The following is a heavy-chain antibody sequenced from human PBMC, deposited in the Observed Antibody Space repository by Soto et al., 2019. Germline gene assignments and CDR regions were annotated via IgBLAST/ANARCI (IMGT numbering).Heavy chain of an antibody. CDR1: GGSISSYY. CDR3: ARGGMGYYYGSGKGYFDY. Sequence: QVQLQESGPGLVKPSETLSLTCTVSGGSISSYYWSWIRQPAGKGLEWIGRIYTSGSTNYNPSLKSRVTMSVDTSKNQCSLKLSSVTAADTAVYHCARGGMGYYYGSGKGYFDYWGQGTLVTVSS. CDR2: IYTSGST. V-gene: IGHV4-4*07. D-gene: IGHD3-10*01. J-gene: IGHJ4*02.